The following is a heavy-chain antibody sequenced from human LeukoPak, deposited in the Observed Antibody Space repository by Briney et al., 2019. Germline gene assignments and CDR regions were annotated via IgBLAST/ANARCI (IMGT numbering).Heavy chain of an antibody. J-gene: IGHJ5*02. D-gene: IGHD5-24*01. CDR3: ARDNSVRDEAWWFNP. Sequence: SPTLSLTSAISVDTVSNTRSTWNWARQPPSRGLEWLGRAYYSSKWYTHYAVSVKSRITINTDTSKNQFSLHLNSVTPEDTAVYYCARDNSVRDEAWWFNPWGQGTLVTVSS. CDR1: VDTVSNTRST. CDR2: AYYSSKWYT. V-gene: IGHV6-1*01.